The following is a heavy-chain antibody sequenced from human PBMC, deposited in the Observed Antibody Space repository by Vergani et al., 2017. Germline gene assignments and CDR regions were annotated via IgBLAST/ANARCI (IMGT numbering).Heavy chain of an antibody. D-gene: IGHD3-10*01. V-gene: IGHV3-23*01. Sequence: EVQLLESGGGLVQPGGSLRLSCAASGFTFSSYAMSWVRQAPGKGLEWVSAISGSGGSTYYADSVKGRFTISRDNSKNTLYLQMTSLRAEDTAVYYCANQGSGSYYYYYGMDVWGQGTTVTVSS. CDR2: ISGSGGST. J-gene: IGHJ6*02. CDR1: GFTFSSYA. CDR3: ANQGSGSYYYYYGMDV.